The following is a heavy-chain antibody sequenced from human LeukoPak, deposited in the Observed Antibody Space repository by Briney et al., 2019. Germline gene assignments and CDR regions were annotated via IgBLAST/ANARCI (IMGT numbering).Heavy chain of an antibody. J-gene: IGHJ5*02. D-gene: IGHD6-19*01. V-gene: IGHV4-59*08. Sequence: SETLSLTCSVSDDSISTYYWSWLRQPQGKGPEWMGFVYSTGHTNYNPSLKSRVTMSLDTSKNQFSLKLNSVTAADTAVYFCATHRLYSSGWYTWGQGTLVTVSS. CDR2: VYSTGHT. CDR1: DDSISTYY. CDR3: ATHRLYSSGWYT.